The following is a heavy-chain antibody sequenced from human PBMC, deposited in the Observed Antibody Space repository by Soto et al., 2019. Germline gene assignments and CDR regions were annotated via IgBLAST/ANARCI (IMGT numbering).Heavy chain of an antibody. Sequence: GGYLRLSCAASGFTFSSYGMHWVRQAPGKGLEWVAVISYDGSNKYYADSVKGRFTISRDNSKNTLYLQMNSLRAEDTAVYYCAKSSRMVYEEIDYWGQGTLVTVSS. CDR1: GFTFSSYG. V-gene: IGHV3-30*18. D-gene: IGHD2-8*01. J-gene: IGHJ4*02. CDR3: AKSSRMVYEEIDY. CDR2: ISYDGSNK.